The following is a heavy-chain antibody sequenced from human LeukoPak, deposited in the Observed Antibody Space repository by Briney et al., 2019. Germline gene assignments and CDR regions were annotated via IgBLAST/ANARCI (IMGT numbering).Heavy chain of an antibody. CDR3: ARVVVVVPAAIVSRDYYYMDV. CDR1: GFTFSSYS. J-gene: IGHJ6*03. Sequence: GGSLRLSCAASGFTFSSYSVNWVRQAPGKGLEWVSSISSSSSYIYYADSVKGRFTISRDNAKNSLYLQMNSLRAEDTAVYYCARVVVVVPAAIVSRDYYYMDVWGKGTTVTVSS. V-gene: IGHV3-21*01. D-gene: IGHD2-2*01. CDR2: ISSSSSYI.